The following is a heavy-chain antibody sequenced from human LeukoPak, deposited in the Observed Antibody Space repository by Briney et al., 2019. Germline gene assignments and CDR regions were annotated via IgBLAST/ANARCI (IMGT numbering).Heavy chain of an antibody. Sequence: GESLRISCKGSGYIFINYWISWMRQMPGKGLEWMGRIDPSDSYINYNPSFQGHVTISVDKSISTAYLQWSSLKASDTAMYYCARDYDSRGGVVTYWGQGTLVTVSS. CDR3: ARDYDSRGGVVTY. D-gene: IGHD3-22*01. CDR1: GYIFINYW. CDR2: IDPSDSYI. V-gene: IGHV5-10-1*01. J-gene: IGHJ4*02.